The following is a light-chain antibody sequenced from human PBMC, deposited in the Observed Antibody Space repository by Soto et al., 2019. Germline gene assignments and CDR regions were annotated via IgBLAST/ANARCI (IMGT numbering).Light chain of an antibody. Sequence: QSVLTQPASVSGSPGQSITISCAGTSSDVGGYNYVSWYQHHPGKAPKLTIYDVSNRPSGVSNRFSGSKSGSTASLTISGLQAEDEADYWCSSYTSSSTLVVFGGGTKVTVL. CDR1: SSDVGGYNY. CDR2: DVS. J-gene: IGLJ2*01. V-gene: IGLV2-14*03. CDR3: SSYTSSSTLVV.